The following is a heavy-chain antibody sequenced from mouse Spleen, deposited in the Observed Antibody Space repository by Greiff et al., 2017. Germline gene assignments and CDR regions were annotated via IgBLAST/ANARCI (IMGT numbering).Heavy chain of an antibody. CDR1: GFSLSTSGMG. Sequence: QVTLKESGPGILQSSQTLSLTCSFSGFSLSTSGMGVSWIRQPSGKGLEWLAHIYWDDDKRYNPSLKSRLTISKDTSRNQEFLKITSVDTADTATYYCARRDEAWFAYWGQGTLVTVSA. V-gene: IGHV8-12*01. CDR2: IYWDDDK. J-gene: IGHJ3*01. CDR3: ARRDEAWFAY.